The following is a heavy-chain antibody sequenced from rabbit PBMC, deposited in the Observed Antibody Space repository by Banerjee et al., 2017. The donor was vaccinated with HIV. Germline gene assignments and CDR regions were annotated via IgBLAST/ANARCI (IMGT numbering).Heavy chain of an antibody. Sequence: VESGGDLVKPEGSLTLTCTASGFSFSSSYWICWVRQAPGKGLEWIGSIYIGGSGSTYYANWAKGRFTISKASSTTVTLQMTSLTAADTATYFCARRAHGYDDYGEFNLWGPGTLVTVS. J-gene: IGHJ4*01. CDR3: ARRAHGYDDYGEFNL. CDR1: GFSFSSSYW. D-gene: IGHD2-1*01. V-gene: IGHV1S45*01. CDR2: IYIGGSGST.